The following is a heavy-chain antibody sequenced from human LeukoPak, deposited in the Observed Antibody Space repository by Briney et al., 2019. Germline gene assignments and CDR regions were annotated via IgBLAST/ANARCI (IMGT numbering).Heavy chain of an antibody. CDR3: ARALGGQFGSSSWGIFAY. CDR1: GFTFSSYA. D-gene: IGHD6-6*01. V-gene: IGHV3-64*01. J-gene: IGHJ4*02. CDR2: ISSNGGST. Sequence: GGSLRLSCAASGFTFSSYAMHWVRQAPGKGLEYVSAISSNGGSTYYANSVKGRFTISRDNSKNTLYLQMGSLRAEDMAVYYCARALGGQFGSSSWGIFAYWGQGSLVTVSS.